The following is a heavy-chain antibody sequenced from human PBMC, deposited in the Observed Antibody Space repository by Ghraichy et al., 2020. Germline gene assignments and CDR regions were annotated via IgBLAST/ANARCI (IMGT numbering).Heavy chain of an antibody. V-gene: IGHV3-23*01. CDR1: GFTFRNYA. D-gene: IGHD1-14*01. J-gene: IGHJ4*02. CDR3: AKDANHDGLFDA. CDR2: ISGSGNTT. Sequence: GGSLRLSCAASGFTFRNYAMTWVRQAPGKGLEWVSAISGSGNTTHYADSVKGRFTISRDNSRSMLYLRMNSLRAEDTAVYYCAKDANHDGLFDAWGLGTLVTVSS.